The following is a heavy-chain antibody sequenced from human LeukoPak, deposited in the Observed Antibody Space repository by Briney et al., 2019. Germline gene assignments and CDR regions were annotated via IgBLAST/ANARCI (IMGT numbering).Heavy chain of an antibody. D-gene: IGHD4-17*01. Sequence: PGGSLRLSCAASGFTFSNYAMSWVRQAPGKGLEWVSAIVGSGAKAYYADSVKGRFTLSRDNSRNTLHLQMNSLRGEDTAIYHCAEVRVVGDYNWFFDLWGRGTQVTVSS. CDR1: GFTFSNYA. CDR2: IVGSGAKA. V-gene: IGHV3-23*01. J-gene: IGHJ2*01. CDR3: AEVRVVGDYNWFFDL.